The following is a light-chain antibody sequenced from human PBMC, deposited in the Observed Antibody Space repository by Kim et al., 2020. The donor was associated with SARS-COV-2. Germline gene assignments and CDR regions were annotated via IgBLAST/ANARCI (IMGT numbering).Light chain of an antibody. CDR2: DAS. V-gene: IGKV3-11*01. Sequence: EIVLTQSPATLSLSPGERATLSCRASQTINNYLAWYQQRPGQAPSLLMFDASTRAAGVPARFSGSGFGTDFMLTISSLEPEDFAVYFCQQRDSWPRTFGQGTKVDIK. CDR3: QQRDSWPRT. CDR1: QTINNY. J-gene: IGKJ1*01.